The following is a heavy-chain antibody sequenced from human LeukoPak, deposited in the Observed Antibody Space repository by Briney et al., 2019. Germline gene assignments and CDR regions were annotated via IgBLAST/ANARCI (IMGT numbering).Heavy chain of an antibody. CDR3: ARALDTAMAAYGMDV. CDR2: INPSGGST. V-gene: IGHV1-46*01. Sequence: ASVKVSCKASGGTFSSYAISWVRQAPGQGLEWMGIINPSGGSTSYAQNFQGRVTMTRDTSTSTVYMELSSLGSEDTAVYYCARALDTAMAAYGMDVWGQGTTVTVSS. CDR1: GGTFSSYA. D-gene: IGHD5-18*01. J-gene: IGHJ6*02.